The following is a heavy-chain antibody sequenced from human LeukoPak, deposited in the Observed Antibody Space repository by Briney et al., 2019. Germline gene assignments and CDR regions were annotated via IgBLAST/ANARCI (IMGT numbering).Heavy chain of an antibody. J-gene: IGHJ4*02. V-gene: IGHV3-7*01. CDR2: IKYDGNEE. CDR3: KSGGAAPGSFDY. CDR1: GFTFSSYW. D-gene: IGHD1-1*01. Sequence: GGSLRPSCAASGFTFSSYWMSWMRQAPGKGLEWVANIKYDGNEEYCVDSVRGRFTISRDNAKNSLYLQLNSLRVEDTAVYYCKSGGAAPGSFDYWGQGTLVTVSP.